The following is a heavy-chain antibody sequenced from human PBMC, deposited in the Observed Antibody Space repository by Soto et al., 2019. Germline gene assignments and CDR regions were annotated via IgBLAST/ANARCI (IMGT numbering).Heavy chain of an antibody. D-gene: IGHD5-18*01. CDR3: ATISYVGGTDY. V-gene: IGHV4-4*07. J-gene: IGHJ4*02. Sequence: SETLSLTCTVSGASISSYYWSWIRQPAGKGLEWIGRIYTRETITYNPSLKSRVTMSVETSKNQFSLNLSSVTAADTAIYYCATISYVGGTDYWGQGTLVTVSS. CDR2: IYTRETI. CDR1: GASISSYY.